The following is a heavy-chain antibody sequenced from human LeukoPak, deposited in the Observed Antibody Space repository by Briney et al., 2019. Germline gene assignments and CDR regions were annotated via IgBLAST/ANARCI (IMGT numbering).Heavy chain of an antibody. V-gene: IGHV4-31*03. D-gene: IGHD3-10*01. J-gene: IGHJ4*02. CDR3: ARAVSMVRGVMGFDY. CDR1: GGSISSGGYY. CDR2: IYYSGST. Sequence: PSETLSLTCTVSGGSISSGGYYWSWIRQHLGKGLEWIGYIYYSGSTYYNPSLKSRVTISVDTSKNQFSLKLSSVTAADTAVYYCARAVSMVRGVMGFDYWGQGTLVTVSS.